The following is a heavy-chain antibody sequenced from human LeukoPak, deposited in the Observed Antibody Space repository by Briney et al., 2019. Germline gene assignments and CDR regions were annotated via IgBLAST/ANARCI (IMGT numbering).Heavy chain of an antibody. CDR1: GFTFSDYY. Sequence: PGGSLRLSCAASGFTFSDYYMSWIRQAPGKGLEWVSYISSSSSYTNYADSVKGRFTISRDNAKNSLYLQMNSLRAADTAVYYCARDRGDQYGMDVWGQGTTVTVSS. CDR2: ISSSSSYT. V-gene: IGHV3-11*05. J-gene: IGHJ6*02. D-gene: IGHD2-21*02. CDR3: ARDRGDQYGMDV.